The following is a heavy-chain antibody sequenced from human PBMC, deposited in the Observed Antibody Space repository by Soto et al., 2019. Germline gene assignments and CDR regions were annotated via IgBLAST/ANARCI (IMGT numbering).Heavy chain of an antibody. CDR1: GGTFSSYA. V-gene: IGHV1-69*13. J-gene: IGHJ6*02. CDR3: ARGAGYCSGGSCYSEEGYYGMEV. CDR2: IIPIFGTA. Sequence: GASVKVSCKASGGTFSSYAISWVRQAPGQGLEWMGGIIPIFGTANYAQKFQGRVTITADESTSTAYMELSSLRSEDTAVYYCARGAGYCSGGSCYSEEGYYGMEVWGQGTTVTVSS. D-gene: IGHD2-15*01.